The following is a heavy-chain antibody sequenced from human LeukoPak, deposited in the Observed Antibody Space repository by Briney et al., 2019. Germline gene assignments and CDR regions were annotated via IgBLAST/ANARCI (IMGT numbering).Heavy chain of an antibody. CDR2: IYYSGST. D-gene: IGHD1-26*01. Sequence: PSETLSLTCTVSGGSISSYYWSWIRQPPGKGLEWIGSIYYSGSTYYNPSLKSRVTISVDTSKNQFSLKLSSVTAADTAVYYCASFSGSYYFDYWGQGTLVTVSS. CDR1: GGSISSYY. J-gene: IGHJ4*02. CDR3: ASFSGSYYFDY. V-gene: IGHV4-39*01.